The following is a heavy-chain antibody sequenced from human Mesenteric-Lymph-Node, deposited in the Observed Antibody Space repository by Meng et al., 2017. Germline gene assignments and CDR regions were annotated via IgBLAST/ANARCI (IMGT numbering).Heavy chain of an antibody. Sequence: HVRLLQCGSELKQSGSAVKVACKASGGLLSSFATSWLRQALGQGFEWMGSHLPFFGTPNYAQRFQGRLKISADKSTNTAYMELSSLRSDDTAVYYCARGDTEYGGVDYWGQGTLVTVSS. D-gene: IGHD4-23*01. J-gene: IGHJ4*02. CDR2: HLPFFGTP. V-gene: IGHV1-69*06. CDR3: ARGDTEYGGVDY. CDR1: GGLLSSFA.